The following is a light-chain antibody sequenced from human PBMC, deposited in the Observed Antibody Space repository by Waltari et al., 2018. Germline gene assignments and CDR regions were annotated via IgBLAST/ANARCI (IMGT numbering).Light chain of an antibody. J-gene: IGKJ1*01. CDR1: QSVKWS. CDR2: DAS. Sequence: EIVLTQSPATLSLSPGERATLSCRASQSVKWSLARYQQKPGQAPRLLIYDASNRATGIPARFSGSGFGTDFALTISSLEPEDFAVYYCQQRINWVWTFGQGTKVEIK. CDR3: QQRINWVWT. V-gene: IGKV3-11*01.